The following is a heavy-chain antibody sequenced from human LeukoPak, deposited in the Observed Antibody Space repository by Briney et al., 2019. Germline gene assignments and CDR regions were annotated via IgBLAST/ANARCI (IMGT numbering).Heavy chain of an antibody. V-gene: IGHV4-34*01. Sequence: SETLSLTCAVYGGSFSGYYWSWIRQPPGKGLEWIGEINHSGSTNYNPSLKSRVTISVDTSKNQFSLKLSSVTAADTAVYYCARGRSGYYYLSAGLYYYYGMDVWGQGTTVTVSS. J-gene: IGHJ6*02. CDR3: ARGRSGYYYLSAGLYYYYGMDV. CDR2: INHSGST. D-gene: IGHD3-22*01. CDR1: GGSFSGYY.